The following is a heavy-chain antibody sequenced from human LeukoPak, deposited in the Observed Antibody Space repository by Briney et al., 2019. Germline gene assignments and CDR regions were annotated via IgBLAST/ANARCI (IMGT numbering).Heavy chain of an antibody. Sequence: PGGSLGLSCAASGFTFSSDWMSWVRQAPGEGLEWVANINQDGSVKYYVDSVKGRFTISRDNAKNSLYLQMNSLRAEDTAVYYCARDHIAARYFDYWGQGTLVTVSS. D-gene: IGHD6-6*01. CDR1: GFTFSSDW. CDR3: ARDHIAARYFDY. J-gene: IGHJ4*02. V-gene: IGHV3-7*01. CDR2: INQDGSVK.